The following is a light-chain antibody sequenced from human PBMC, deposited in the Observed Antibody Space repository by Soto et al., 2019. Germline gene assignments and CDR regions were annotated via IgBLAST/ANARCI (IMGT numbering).Light chain of an antibody. V-gene: IGKV1-39*01. Sequence: DIQMTESPSSLSASVGDRVTITCGASQSISSYLNWYQQKPEKAPKLLIYAASSLQSGVPSRFSGSGSGTDFTLTISSLQPEDFGTYYCQQTYDSPLTFGGGTKVDI. J-gene: IGKJ4*01. CDR2: AAS. CDR3: QQTYDSPLT. CDR1: QSISSY.